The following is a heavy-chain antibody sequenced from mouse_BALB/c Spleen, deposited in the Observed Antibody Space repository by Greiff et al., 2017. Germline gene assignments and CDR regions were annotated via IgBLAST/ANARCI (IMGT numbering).Heavy chain of an antibody. CDR2: ISTYYGDA. J-gene: IGHJ2*01. D-gene: IGHD1-2*01. CDR3: AREGLRPPHFDY. Sequence: VQLQQSGAELVRPGVSVKISCKGSGYTFTDYAMHWVKQSHAKSLEWIGVISTYYGDASYNQKFKGKATMTVDKSSSTAYMELARLTSEDSAIYYCAREGLRPPHFDYWGQGTTLTVSS. V-gene: IGHV1S137*01. CDR1: GYTFTDYA.